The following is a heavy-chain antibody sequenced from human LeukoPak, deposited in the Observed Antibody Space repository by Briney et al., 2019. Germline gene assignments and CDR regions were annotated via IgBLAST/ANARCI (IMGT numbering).Heavy chain of an antibody. CDR3: ATHGSRVLYDFWSGYHAFDI. CDR2: IYYSGST. J-gene: IGHJ3*02. D-gene: IGHD3-3*01. Sequence: SETLSLTCTVSGGSGSSSSYYWGWIRQPPGKGLEWIGNIYYSGSTYYNPSLKSRVTISVDRSKNQFSLKLSSVTAADTAVYYCATHGSRVLYDFWSGYHAFDIWGQGTMVTVSS. V-gene: IGHV4-39*07. CDR1: GGSGSSSSYY.